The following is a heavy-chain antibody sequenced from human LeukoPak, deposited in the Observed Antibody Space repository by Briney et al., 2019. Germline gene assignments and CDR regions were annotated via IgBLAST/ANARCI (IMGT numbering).Heavy chain of an antibody. V-gene: IGHV3-74*01. CDR2: INNDGVST. Sequence: GGSLRPSCATSGFTLSSYWMHWVRQVPGKGLEWLSRINNDGVSTSYADSVKGRFTISRDNAKNTLYLQMNSLRAEDTAVYYCARAFHYSGWYSCFDYWGQGTLVTVSS. J-gene: IGHJ4*02. CDR3: ARAFHYSGWYSCFDY. D-gene: IGHD6-19*01. CDR1: GFTLSSYW.